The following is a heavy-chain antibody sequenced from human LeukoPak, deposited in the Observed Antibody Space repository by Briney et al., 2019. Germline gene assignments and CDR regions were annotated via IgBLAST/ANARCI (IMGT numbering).Heavy chain of an antibody. CDR2: IYYSGRT. D-gene: IGHD3-3*01. CDR3: ASSDYDFWSGYGWFDP. V-gene: IGHV4-59*01. J-gene: IGHJ5*02. Sequence: SETLSLTCTVSGGSISSYYWSWIRQPPGKGLEWIGYIYYSGRTNYNPSLKSRVTISVDTSKNQFSLKLSSVTAADTAVYYCASSDYDFWSGYGWFDPWGQGNLVTVSS. CDR1: GGSISSYY.